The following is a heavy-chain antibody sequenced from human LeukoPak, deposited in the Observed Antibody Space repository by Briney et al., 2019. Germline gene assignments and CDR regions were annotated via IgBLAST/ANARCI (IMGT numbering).Heavy chain of an antibody. CDR2: MYHSGDT. J-gene: IGHJ6*04. CDR1: GGSFTDNY. V-gene: IGHV4-34*01. Sequence: SETLSLTCDVEGGSFTDNYWSWISQAPGKGMEWVGEMYHSGDTNYNPSLDSRVTLSVDSSKSQFSLNLTSVTAADTAVYYCACLHGSGSYHSLLHNTLDVWGTGTTVTVSS. CDR3: ACLHGSGSYHSLLHNTLDV. D-gene: IGHD3-10*01.